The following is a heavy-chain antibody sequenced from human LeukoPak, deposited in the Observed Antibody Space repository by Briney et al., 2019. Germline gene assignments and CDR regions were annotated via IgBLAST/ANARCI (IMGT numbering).Heavy chain of an antibody. CDR2: IQYDGSKK. V-gene: IGHV3-30*02. CDR3: AKAVGYCSGGSCYSAIDY. Sequence: PGGSLRLSCVASGFTFSSNGMHWVRQAPGKGLEWVTFIQYDGSKKYYADSVKGRFTISRDNSKNTLYLEMNSLRAEDTALYYCAKAVGYCSGGSCYSAIDYWGQGTLVTVSS. D-gene: IGHD2-15*01. CDR1: GFTFSSNG. J-gene: IGHJ4*02.